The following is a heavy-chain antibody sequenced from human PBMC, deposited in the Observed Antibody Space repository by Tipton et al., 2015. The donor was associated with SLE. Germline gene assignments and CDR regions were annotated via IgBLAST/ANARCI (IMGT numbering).Heavy chain of an antibody. CDR3: ARSSSVRTLLWPTFAY. Sequence: TLSLTCSVSGHSISSGFYWGWIRQSPGKGLEWIGNFYHRGTTYYNPSLKSRVTISADTSKNHLSLNLTSVTAADTAVYFCARSSSVRTLLWPTFAYWGQGTLVTVSS. D-gene: IGHD2/OR15-2a*01. V-gene: IGHV4-38-2*01. J-gene: IGHJ4*02. CDR2: FYHRGTT. CDR1: GHSISSGFY.